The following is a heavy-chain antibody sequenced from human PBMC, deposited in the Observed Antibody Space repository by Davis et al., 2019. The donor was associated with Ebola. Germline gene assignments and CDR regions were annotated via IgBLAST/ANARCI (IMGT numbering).Heavy chain of an antibody. D-gene: IGHD3-16*01. J-gene: IGHJ4*02. V-gene: IGHV3-30*04. CDR2: ISYDGSNK. CDR3: ARDPGAYFFDH. CDR1: GFTFSSYA. Sequence: GGSLRLSCAASGFTFSSYAMHWVRQAPGKGLEWVAVISYDGSNKYYADSVKGRFTISRDNSKNTLYLQMNSLRAEDTAVYYCARDPGAYFFDHWGQGTLVTVSS.